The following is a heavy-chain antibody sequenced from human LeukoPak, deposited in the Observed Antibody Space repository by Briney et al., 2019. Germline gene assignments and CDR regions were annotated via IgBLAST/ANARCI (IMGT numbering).Heavy chain of an antibody. Sequence: PGRSLRLSCAASGFTFSSYGMHWVRQAPGKGLEWVAVIWYDGSNKYYTDSVKGRVTIARDNFKNTLYLQMNSLRAEDTSVYDCALGGYSSGWYYFDEGGQGTLVTVSS. V-gene: IGHV3-33*01. CDR2: IWYDGSNK. CDR3: ALGGYSSGWYYFDE. J-gene: IGHJ4*02. CDR1: GFTFSSYG. D-gene: IGHD6-19*01.